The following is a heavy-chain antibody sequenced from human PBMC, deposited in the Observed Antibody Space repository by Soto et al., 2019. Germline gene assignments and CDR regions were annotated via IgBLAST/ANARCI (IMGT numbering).Heavy chain of an antibody. CDR3: ARDAGLSPFDY. V-gene: IGHV3-33*01. CDR1: GFNFRSYA. CDR2: IWDDGSNR. Sequence: QVQLVESGGGVVQPGRSLRLSCAASGFNFRSYAMHWVRQAPGKGLEWVAIIWDDGSNRYYADSVKGRFTISRVQSRNTVYLQMDSLSVEDTAVYYCARDAGLSPFDYWGPGTLVTVSS. J-gene: IGHJ4*02.